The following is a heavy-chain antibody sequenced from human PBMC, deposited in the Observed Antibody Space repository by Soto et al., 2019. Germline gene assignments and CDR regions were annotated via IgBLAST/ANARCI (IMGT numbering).Heavy chain of an antibody. V-gene: IGHV3-53*01. CDR3: ARDPHRLRFLEWSPLTFDY. CDR1: GFTVSRNY. D-gene: IGHD3-3*01. J-gene: IGHJ4*02. Sequence: PGGSLRLSCAASGFTVSRNYMSWVRQAPGKGLEWVSVIYSGGNTYYVDSVKGRFTISRDNAKKSLYLQMDSLRAEDTAVYYCARDPHRLRFLEWSPLTFDYWGQGTLVTVSS. CDR2: IYSGGNT.